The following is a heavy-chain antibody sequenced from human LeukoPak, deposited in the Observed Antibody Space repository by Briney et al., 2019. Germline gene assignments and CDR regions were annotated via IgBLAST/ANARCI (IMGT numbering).Heavy chain of an antibody. CDR3: AREDGSGSYQFDY. V-gene: IGHV3-48*03. J-gene: IGHJ4*02. CDR2: ISSSGSTI. Sequence: PGGSLRLSCAASGFTFSSYEMSWVRQASGKGLEWDSYISSSGSTIYYADSVKGRFTISRDNAKNSLYLQMNSLRAEDTAVYYCAREDGSGSYQFDYWGQGTLVTVSS. D-gene: IGHD3-10*01. CDR1: GFTFSSYE.